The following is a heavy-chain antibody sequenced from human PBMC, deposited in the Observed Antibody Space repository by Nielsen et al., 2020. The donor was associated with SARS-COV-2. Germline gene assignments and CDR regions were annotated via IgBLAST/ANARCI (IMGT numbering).Heavy chain of an antibody. Sequence: GGSLRLSCAASGFTFSSYAMSWVRQAPGKGLEWVSVIYSGGSSTYYADSVKGRFTISRDNSKNTLYLQMNSLRAEDTAVYYCAKAFVQLHYYYYGMDVWGQGTTVTVSS. V-gene: IGHV3-23*03. CDR2: IYSGGSST. J-gene: IGHJ6*02. CDR1: GFTFSSYA. D-gene: IGHD2-2*01. CDR3: AKAFVQLHYYYYGMDV.